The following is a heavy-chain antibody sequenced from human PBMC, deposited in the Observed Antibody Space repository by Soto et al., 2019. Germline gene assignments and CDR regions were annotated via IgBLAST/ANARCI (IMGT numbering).Heavy chain of an antibody. J-gene: IGHJ4*02. CDR3: AKSHTTSGWYVTTDY. CDR1: GFTFGDYA. D-gene: IGHD6-19*01. V-gene: IGHV3-9*01. Sequence: EVQLVESGGGLVQPGRSLRLSCAASGFTFGDYAMQWVRQAPGKGLEWVSAISWNRGSIDYAGSVKGRFTISRDNAKNSLYLQMNSLRAEDTALYYCAKSHTTSGWYVTTDYRGQGTRVTVSS. CDR2: ISWNRGSI.